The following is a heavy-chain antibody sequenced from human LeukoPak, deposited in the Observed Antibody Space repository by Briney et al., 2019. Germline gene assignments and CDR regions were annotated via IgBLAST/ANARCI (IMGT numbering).Heavy chain of an antibody. CDR1: GYTFTSYY. D-gene: IGHD2-2*01. CDR3: ARDACSSAICQAGGNWFDP. Sequence: ASVKVSCKASGYTFTSYYMHWVRQAPGQGLEWMGTINPSGGSRSYAQKFQGRVTMTRDTSTSTVYMELSSLRSEDTAVYFCARDACSSAICQAGGNWFDPWGQGTLVIVS. V-gene: IGHV1-46*01. J-gene: IGHJ5*02. CDR2: INPSGGSR.